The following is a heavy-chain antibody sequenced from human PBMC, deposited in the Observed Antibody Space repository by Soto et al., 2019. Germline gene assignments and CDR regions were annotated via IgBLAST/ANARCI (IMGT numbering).Heavy chain of an antibody. D-gene: IGHD3-10*01. Sequence: QVQLVESGGGVVQPGRSLRLSCAASGFTFSSYGMHWVRQAPGKGLEWVAVIWYDGSNKYYADSVKGRFTISRDNSKNMLFLEMDRLSAEGTAVYCWARERGGSGTDYSYGMDVWGQGTTVTVSS. CDR1: GFTFSSYG. V-gene: IGHV3-33*01. CDR3: ARERGGSGTDYSYGMDV. CDR2: IWYDGSNK. J-gene: IGHJ6*02.